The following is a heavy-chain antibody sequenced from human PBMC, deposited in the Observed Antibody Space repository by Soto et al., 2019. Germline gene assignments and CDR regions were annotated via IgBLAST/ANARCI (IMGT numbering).Heavy chain of an antibody. V-gene: IGHV4-30-4*01. CDR2: IYYSGST. Sequence: TLSLTCTVSGGSISSGDYYWSWIRQPPGKGLEWIGYIYYSGSTYYNPSLKSRVTISVDTSKNQFSLKLSSVTAADTAVYYCARSHDYGDLYDYWGQGTLVTVSS. CDR3: ARSHDYGDLYDY. D-gene: IGHD4-17*01. CDR1: GGSISSGDYY. J-gene: IGHJ4*02.